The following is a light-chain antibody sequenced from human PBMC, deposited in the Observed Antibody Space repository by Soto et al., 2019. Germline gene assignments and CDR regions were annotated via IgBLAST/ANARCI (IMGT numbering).Light chain of an antibody. V-gene: IGKV1-5*03. J-gene: IGKJ4*01. CDR1: QDIGSW. Sequence: DIQMTQSPSTLSASVGDRVTITCRASQDIGSWLAWYQQKPGKAPKVLIYKASTLESGVPSRFSGSGSGTEFTLTISSLQTDDFATYHCQQYYSYPLSLGGGTKVEIK. CDR3: QQYYSYPLS. CDR2: KAS.